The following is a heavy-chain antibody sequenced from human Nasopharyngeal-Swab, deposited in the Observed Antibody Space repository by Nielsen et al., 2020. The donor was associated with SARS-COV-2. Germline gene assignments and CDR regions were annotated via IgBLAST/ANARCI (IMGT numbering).Heavy chain of an antibody. D-gene: IGHD2-8*02. Sequence: GESLKISCAASGFTFSDHWMQWVRRAPGKGLVWLSRINSDGSITGYADSVKGRFTISRDNAKNTLYLQMNSLRAEDTAVYYCARQRAGAVDYWGQGTLVTVSS. J-gene: IGHJ4*02. CDR2: INSDGSIT. V-gene: IGHV3-74*01. CDR3: ARQRAGAVDY. CDR1: GFTFSDHW.